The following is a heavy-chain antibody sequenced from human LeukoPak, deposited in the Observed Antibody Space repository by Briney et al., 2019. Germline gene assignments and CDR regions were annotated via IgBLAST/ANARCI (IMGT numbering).Heavy chain of an antibody. D-gene: IGHD3-22*01. V-gene: IGHV1-18*01. CDR3: ARDRHYYDSSGYNDAFDI. J-gene: IGHJ3*02. CDR1: GYTFTSYG. Sequence: ASVKVSCKASGYTFTSYGISWVRHAPGQGLEWRGWISAYNVNTNYTQNLQSRGTMTTDTSTSTAYMELRSLRFDDTAVYYCARDRHYYDSSGYNDAFDIWGQGTMVTVSS. CDR2: ISAYNVNT.